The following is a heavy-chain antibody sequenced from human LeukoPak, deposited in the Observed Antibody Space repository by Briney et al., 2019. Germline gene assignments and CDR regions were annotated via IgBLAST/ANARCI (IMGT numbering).Heavy chain of an antibody. CDR2: IYPGDSDT. D-gene: IGHD3-10*01. V-gene: IGHV5-51*01. Sequence: GESLKISCKGSGYSFTSYWIGWVRQMPGKGLEWMGIIYPGDSDTRYSPSFQGQVTISADKSISTAYLQWSSLKASDTAMYYCARLWGSGSYYAPRYYYYMDVWGKGTTVTISS. J-gene: IGHJ6*03. CDR1: GYSFTSYW. CDR3: ARLWGSGSYYAPRYYYYMDV.